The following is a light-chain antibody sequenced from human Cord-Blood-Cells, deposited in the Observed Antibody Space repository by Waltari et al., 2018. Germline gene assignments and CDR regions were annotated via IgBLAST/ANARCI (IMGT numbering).Light chain of an antibody. CDR3: SSYTSSSTLV. Sequence: QSALTQPASVSGSPGQSIPISCTGTSSDVGGYNYVSWYQQHPGKAPKLMIYEVSNRPSGVANRCSGSKSGNTASLTISGLQAEDEADYYCSSYTSSSTLVFGGGTKLTVL. J-gene: IGLJ2*01. V-gene: IGLV2-14*01. CDR1: SSDVGGYNY. CDR2: EVS.